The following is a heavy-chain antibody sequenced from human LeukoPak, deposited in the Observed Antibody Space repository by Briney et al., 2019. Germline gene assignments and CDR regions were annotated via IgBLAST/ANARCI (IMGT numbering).Heavy chain of an antibody. D-gene: IGHD2-2*01. CDR1: GFTFSSYA. CDR3: AKAANIVVVPAAISGGAFDI. J-gene: IGHJ3*02. V-gene: IGHV3-23*01. Sequence: GGSLRLSCAASGFTFSSYAMSWVRQAPGKGLEWVSAISGSGGSTYYADSVKGRFTISRDNSKNTLYLQMNSLRAADTAVYYCAKAANIVVVPAAISGGAFDIWGQGTMVTVSS. CDR2: ISGSGGST.